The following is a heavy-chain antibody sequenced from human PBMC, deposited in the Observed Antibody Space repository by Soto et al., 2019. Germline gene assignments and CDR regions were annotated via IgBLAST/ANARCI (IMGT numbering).Heavy chain of an antibody. CDR1: GFTFDDYG. V-gene: IGHV3-20*04. Sequence: GSLRLSCAASGFTFDDYGMSWVRQAPGKGLEWVSGINWNGGSTGYADSVKGRFTISRDNAKNSLYLQMNSLRAEDTAVYYCARDPNYYDSSGDAFDIWGQGTMVTVSS. CDR3: ARDPNYYDSSGDAFDI. D-gene: IGHD3-22*01. J-gene: IGHJ3*02. CDR2: INWNGGST.